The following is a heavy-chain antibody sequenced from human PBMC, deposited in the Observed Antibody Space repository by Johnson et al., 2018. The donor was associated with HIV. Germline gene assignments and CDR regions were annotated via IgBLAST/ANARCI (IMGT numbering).Heavy chain of an antibody. CDR1: GLIFSRSW. D-gene: IGHD3-16*01. J-gene: IGHJ3*02. V-gene: IGHV3-74*01. CDR3: AREWGMITFGGVIPRNAFDI. Sequence: VQLVESGGGLVQPGGSLRLSCAASGLIFSRSWMHWVRQAPGKGLVWVSRTNSDGSSTNYADSVKGRFTFSRDKAKNTLHLQINSRRVEDTAVYYGAREWGMITFGGVIPRNAFDIWGQGTMVTVSS. CDR2: TNSDGSST.